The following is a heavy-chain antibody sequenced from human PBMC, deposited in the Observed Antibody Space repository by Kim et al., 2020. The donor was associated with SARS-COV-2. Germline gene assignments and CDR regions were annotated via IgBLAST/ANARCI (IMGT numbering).Heavy chain of an antibody. CDR1: GFTFDDYA. Sequence: GGSLRLSCAASGFTFDDYAMHWVRQAPGKGLEWVSLISGDGGSTYYADSVKGRFTISRDNSKNSLYLQMNSLRTEDTALYYCAKDGGQLLPYHYYGMDVWGQGTTVTVSS. CDR3: AKDGGQLLPYHYYGMDV. CDR2: ISGDGGST. D-gene: IGHD2-2*01. J-gene: IGHJ6*02. V-gene: IGHV3-43*02.